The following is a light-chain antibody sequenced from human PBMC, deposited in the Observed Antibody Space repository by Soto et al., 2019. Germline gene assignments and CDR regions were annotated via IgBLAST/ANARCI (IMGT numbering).Light chain of an antibody. J-gene: IGLJ3*02. V-gene: IGLV1-44*01. CDR3: AAWDDGLNGVV. Sequence: QSVLTQPPSASGTPGQRVTLSCFGSSSNIGSNPVTWYQQLPGTAPKLLIYSANYRPSGVPDRFSGSKSGTSASLAISGLQSEDEADYSCAAWDDGLNGVVFGGGTKVTVL. CDR1: SSNIGSNP. CDR2: SAN.